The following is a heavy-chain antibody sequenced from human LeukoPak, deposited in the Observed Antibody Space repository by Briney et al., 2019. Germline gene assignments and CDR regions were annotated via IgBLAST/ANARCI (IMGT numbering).Heavy chain of an antibody. J-gene: IGHJ4*02. CDR3: ARGPGVGATTSEYYFDY. V-gene: IGHV3-21*01. D-gene: IGHD1-26*01. Sequence: NPGGSLRLSCAASGFTFSSYSMNWVRQAPGKGLEWVSSISSSSSYIYYADSVKGRFTISRDNAKNSLYLQMNSLRAEDTAVYYCARGPGVGATTSEYYFDYWGQGTLVTVSS. CDR1: GFTFSSYS. CDR2: ISSSSSYI.